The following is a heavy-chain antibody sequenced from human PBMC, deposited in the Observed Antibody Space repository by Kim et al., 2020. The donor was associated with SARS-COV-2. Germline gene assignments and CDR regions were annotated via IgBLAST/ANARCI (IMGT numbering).Heavy chain of an antibody. V-gene: IGHV4-34*01. Sequence: SLKSRVTISVDTSKNQFSLKLNSVTAADTAVYYCARALPDYDDSSGYYSYWGQGTLVTVSS. J-gene: IGHJ4*02. CDR3: ARALPDYDDSSGYYSY. D-gene: IGHD3-22*01.